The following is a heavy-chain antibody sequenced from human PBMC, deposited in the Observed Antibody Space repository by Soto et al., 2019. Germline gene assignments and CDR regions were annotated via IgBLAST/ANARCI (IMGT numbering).Heavy chain of an antibody. J-gene: IGHJ4*02. V-gene: IGHV3-33*01. CDR2: IWYDGSNK. D-gene: IGHD2-15*01. CDR3: ARDEGFTVY. Sequence: QVQLVESGGGVVQPGRSLRLSCAASGFTFSSYGMYWVRQAPGKGLEWVSVIWYDGSNKYYEDSVKGRFTISRDNSKNALYLQMIGLRAEDTAVYYGARDEGFTVYWSQGTLVTVSS. CDR1: GFTFSSYG.